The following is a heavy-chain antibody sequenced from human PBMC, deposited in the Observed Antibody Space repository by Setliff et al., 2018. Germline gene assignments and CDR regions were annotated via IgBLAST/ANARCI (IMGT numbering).Heavy chain of an antibody. J-gene: IGHJ3*02. CDR1: GYTFTGYY. CDR2: INPNSGGT. D-gene: IGHD2-15*01. V-gene: IGHV1-2*02. Sequence: GHSVKVSCKASGYTFTGYYMRWVRQAPGQGLEWMGWINPNSGGTNYAQKFQGRVTMTRDTSISTAYMELSRLRSDDTAVYYCARFYWRGGAFDIWGQGTMVTVSS. CDR3: ARFYWRGGAFDI.